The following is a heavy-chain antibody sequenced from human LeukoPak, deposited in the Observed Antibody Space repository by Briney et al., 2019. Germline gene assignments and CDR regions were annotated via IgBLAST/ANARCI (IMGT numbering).Heavy chain of an antibody. CDR2: IYPGDSDT. Sequence: GESLKISCKGSGYSFTRYWIGWVRQMPGKGLEWMGIIYPGDSDTRYSPSFQGQVTISDDKSISTAYLQCSSLKDSDTAMYYCARLSAYDFWSGYYWGQGTLVTVSS. J-gene: IGHJ4*02. CDR3: ARLSAYDFWSGYY. V-gene: IGHV5-51*01. D-gene: IGHD3-3*01. CDR1: GYSFTRYW.